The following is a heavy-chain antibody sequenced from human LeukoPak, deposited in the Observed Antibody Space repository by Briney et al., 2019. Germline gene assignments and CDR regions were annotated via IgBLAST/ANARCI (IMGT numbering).Heavy chain of an antibody. D-gene: IGHD4-17*01. CDR3: ASWDDYGDYSEV. CDR2: IIPILGIA. J-gene: IGHJ4*02. CDR1: GGTFSSYA. V-gene: IGHV1-69*04. Sequence: ASVKVSCKASGGTFSSYAISWVRQAPGQGLEWMGRIIPILGIANYAQKFQGRVTITADKSTSTAYMELSSLRSEDTAVYYCASWDDYGDYSEVWGQGTLVTVSS.